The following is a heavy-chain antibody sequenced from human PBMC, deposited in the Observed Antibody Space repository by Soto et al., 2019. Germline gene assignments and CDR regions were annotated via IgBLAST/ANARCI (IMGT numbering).Heavy chain of an antibody. CDR3: ARGEYQLLQYYYYGMDV. V-gene: IGHV4-34*01. CDR1: GGSFSCYY. D-gene: IGHD2-2*01. J-gene: IGHJ6*02. Sequence: SETLSLTCAVYGGSFSCYYWSWIRQPPGKGLEWIGEINHSGSTNYNPSLKSRVTISVDTSKNQFSLKLSSVTAADTAVYYCARGEYQLLQYYYYGMDVWGQGTTVTV. CDR2: INHSGST.